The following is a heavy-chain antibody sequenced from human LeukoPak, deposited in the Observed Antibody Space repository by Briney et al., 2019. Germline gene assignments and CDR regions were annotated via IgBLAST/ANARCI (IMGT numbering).Heavy chain of an antibody. V-gene: IGHV4-59*01. Sequence: SETLSLTCTVSGGSISSYYWSWIRQPPGKGLEWIGYIYYSGSTNYNPSLKSRVTISVHTSKNQFSLKLSSVTAADTAVYYCARGAWGYYDSSGYYLIFDYWGQGTLVTVSS. CDR3: ARGAWGYYDSSGYYLIFDY. CDR2: IYYSGST. D-gene: IGHD3-22*01. J-gene: IGHJ4*02. CDR1: GGSISSYY.